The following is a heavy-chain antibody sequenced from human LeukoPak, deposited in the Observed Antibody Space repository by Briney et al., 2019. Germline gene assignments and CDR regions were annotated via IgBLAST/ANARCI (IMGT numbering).Heavy chain of an antibody. J-gene: IGHJ4*02. CDR1: GGSISSSSYY. CDR2: IYYSGST. D-gene: IGHD2-8*01. V-gene: IGHV4-39*01. Sequence: SETLSLTCTVSGGSISSSSYYWGWIRQPPGKGLEWIGSIYYSGSTYYNPSLKSRVTISVDTSKNQFSLKLSSVTAADTAAYYCARRLTEYCTNGVCYWFDYWGQGTLVTVSS. CDR3: ARRLTEYCTNGVCYWFDY.